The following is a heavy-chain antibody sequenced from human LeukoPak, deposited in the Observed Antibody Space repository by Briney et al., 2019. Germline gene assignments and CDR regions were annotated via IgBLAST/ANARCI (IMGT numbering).Heavy chain of an antibody. CDR3: AAHYYDSSDAFDI. D-gene: IGHD3-22*01. J-gene: IGHJ3*02. Sequence: SVKVSCKASGFTFTSSAMKWVRQARGQRLEWIGWIVVGSGNTNYAQKFQERVTITRDMSTSTAYMELSSLRSEDTAVYYCAAHYYDSSDAFDIWGQGTMVTVSS. CDR2: IVVGSGNT. V-gene: IGHV1-58*02. CDR1: GFTFTSSA.